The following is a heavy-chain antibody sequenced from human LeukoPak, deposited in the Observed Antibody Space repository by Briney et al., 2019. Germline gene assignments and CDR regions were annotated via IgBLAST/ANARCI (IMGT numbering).Heavy chain of an antibody. V-gene: IGHV3-21*01. Sequence: GGSLRLSCAASGFTFSSYSMNWVRQAPGKGLEWVSSISSSSSYIYYAGSVKGRFTISRDNSQNTLYLQMNSLRPENTAVYYCAKGGASVTRYVDYWGQGTLVTVSS. CDR3: AKGGASVTRYVDY. CDR2: ISSSSSYI. D-gene: IGHD4-17*01. J-gene: IGHJ4*02. CDR1: GFTFSSYS.